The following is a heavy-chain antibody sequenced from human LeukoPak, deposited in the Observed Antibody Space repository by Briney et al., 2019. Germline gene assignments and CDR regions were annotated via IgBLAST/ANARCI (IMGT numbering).Heavy chain of an antibody. CDR1: GITFNDYA. CDR3: TSAVSDFYNGRGYPTAY. V-gene: IGHV3-49*04. J-gene: IGHJ4*02. D-gene: IGHD3-22*01. Sequence: PGGSLRLSCTASGITFNDYAMSWVRQPPGKGLEWIGFIRSKDYGGTTTTAASVRGRFSISRDDSRGIAYLQMSSLKTDDTALYYCTSAVSDFYNGRGYPTAYWGQGTLVTVSS. CDR2: IRSKDYGGTT.